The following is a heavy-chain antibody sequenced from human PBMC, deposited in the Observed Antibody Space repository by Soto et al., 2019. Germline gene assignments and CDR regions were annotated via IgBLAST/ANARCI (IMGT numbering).Heavy chain of an antibody. D-gene: IGHD6-13*01. J-gene: IGHJ6*02. CDR3: RRSSRYSTDV. V-gene: IGHV4-39*01. Sequence: QLQLQESGPGLVKPSETLSLTCTVSGGSISSSSYWGWIRQPPGKGLEWIGSIYSTGNTYYNPSLKSRVSISEDTSKNQFSLKLTSVTAADTAVYYCRRSSRYSTDVWGQGTTVTVSS. CDR2: IYSTGNT. CDR1: GGSISSSSY.